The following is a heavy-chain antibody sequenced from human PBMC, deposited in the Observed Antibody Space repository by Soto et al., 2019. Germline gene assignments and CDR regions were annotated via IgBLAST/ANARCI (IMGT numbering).Heavy chain of an antibody. J-gene: IGHJ4*02. V-gene: IGHV4-39*01. CDR3: VRQPYGAYRYFFDN. Sequence: SETLSLTCSGTNGSVRRPLSYWGWIRQPPGKRPQWIGVIYFSGITSYNPILKTRGTISGDTSNNQFSLELSPVTPTDTAVYFCVRQPYGAYRYFFDNWGQGTPVTVAS. CDR1: NGSVRRPLSY. D-gene: IGHD5-18*01. CDR2: IYFSGIT.